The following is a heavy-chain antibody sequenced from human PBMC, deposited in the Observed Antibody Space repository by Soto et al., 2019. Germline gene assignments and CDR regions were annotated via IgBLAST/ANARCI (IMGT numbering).Heavy chain of an antibody. CDR1: GGSISSGGYS. CDR2: IYYSGST. Sequence: SETLSLTCTVSGGSISSGGYSWSWIRQHPGKGLEWSGYIYYSGSTYYNPSLKSRVTISVDTSKNQFSLKLSSVTAADTAVYYCARGPRYSSTSNWFDPWGQGTLVTVSS. D-gene: IGHD6-13*01. V-gene: IGHV4-31*03. CDR3: ARGPRYSSTSNWFDP. J-gene: IGHJ5*02.